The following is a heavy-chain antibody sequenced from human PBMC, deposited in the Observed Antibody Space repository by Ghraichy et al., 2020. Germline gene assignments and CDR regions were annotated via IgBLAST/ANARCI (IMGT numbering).Heavy chain of an antibody. D-gene: IGHD4-23*01. CDR2: ISTSSRSI. J-gene: IGHJ6*02. CDR3: ARASRVVRFYYYDGMDV. V-gene: IGHV3-48*02. CDR1: GFPFGDYN. Sequence: LSLTCVGSGFPFGDYNLNWVRQSPGKGLEWISYISTSSRSIFYADSVKGRFTISRDNAQNSLFLQMRSLRDEDTAVYYCARASRVVRFYYYDGMDVWGQGTTVTVS.